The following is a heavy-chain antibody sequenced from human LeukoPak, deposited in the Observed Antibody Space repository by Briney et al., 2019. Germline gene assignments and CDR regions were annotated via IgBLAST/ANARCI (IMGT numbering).Heavy chain of an antibody. J-gene: IGHJ4*02. V-gene: IGHV1-8*01. CDR3: ARAGGYCGRISCPYYFDY. D-gene: IGHD2-15*01. CDR2: MNPNSGKT. CDR1: GYTFTSYD. Sequence: ASVKVSCKASGYTFTSYDINWVRQATGQGLEGMGWMNPNSGKTGYAQKFKGRVTITRNTSISTAYMELSSLRSEDTDVYYCARAGGYCGRISCPYYFDYWGQGSLVAVSS.